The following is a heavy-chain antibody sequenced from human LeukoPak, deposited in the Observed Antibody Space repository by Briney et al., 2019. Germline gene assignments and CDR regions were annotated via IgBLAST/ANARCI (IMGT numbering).Heavy chain of an antibody. Sequence: SETLSLTCTVSGGSISSSSYYWGWIRQPPGTGLEWIGSIYYSGSTYYNPSLKSRVTISVDTSKNQFSLKLSSVTAADTAVYYCARDYDSSGYYVYWGQGTLVTVSS. CDR3: ARDYDSSGYYVY. CDR1: GGSISSSSYY. V-gene: IGHV4-39*07. J-gene: IGHJ4*02. CDR2: IYYSGST. D-gene: IGHD3-22*01.